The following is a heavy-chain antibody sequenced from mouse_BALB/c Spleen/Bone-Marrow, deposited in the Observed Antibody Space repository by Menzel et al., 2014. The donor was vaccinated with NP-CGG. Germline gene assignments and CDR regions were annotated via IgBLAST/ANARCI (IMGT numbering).Heavy chain of an antibody. CDR2: IYPGDGNT. V-gene: IGHV1-82*01. CDR3: ARWWDVYFDF. CDR1: GHVFSNSL. Sequence: QVQLQQSGPEVVKPGASVKISCKASGHVFSNSLMNWVKQRPGQGLEWIGRIYPGDGNTTYNGKFKGKATLTADKSSSTVYIQITSLTSVDSAVYFCARWWDVYFDFWGAGSAVTVSS. D-gene: IGHD1-1*02. J-gene: IGHJ1*01.